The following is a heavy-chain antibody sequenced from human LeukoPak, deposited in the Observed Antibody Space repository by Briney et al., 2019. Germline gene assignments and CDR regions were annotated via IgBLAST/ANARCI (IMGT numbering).Heavy chain of an antibody. CDR1: GGSISSYY. D-gene: IGHD3-22*01. CDR2: IDSSGST. CDR3: ARGYYDSSGYFDY. Sequence: SETLSLTCTVSGGSISSYYWSWIRQPPGKGLEWIGRIDSSGSTNYNPSLKSRVTMSVATSKNQFSLKLSSVTAADTAVYYCARGYYDSSGYFDYWGQGTLVTVSS. V-gene: IGHV4-4*07. J-gene: IGHJ4*02.